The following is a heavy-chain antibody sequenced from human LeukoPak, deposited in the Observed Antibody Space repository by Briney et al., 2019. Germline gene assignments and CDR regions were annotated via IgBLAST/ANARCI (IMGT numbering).Heavy chain of an antibody. CDR3: AKDTIAAADY. D-gene: IGHD6-13*01. CDR1: GFTFDDHG. J-gene: IGHJ4*02. V-gene: IGHV3-20*04. CDR2: ITSNGDST. Sequence: GGSLRLSCAASGFTFDDHGMSWVRQVPGKGLEWVSGITSNGDSTGYADSVKGRFTISRDNSKNTLYLQMNSLRAEDTAVYYCAKDTIAAADYWGQGTLVTVSS.